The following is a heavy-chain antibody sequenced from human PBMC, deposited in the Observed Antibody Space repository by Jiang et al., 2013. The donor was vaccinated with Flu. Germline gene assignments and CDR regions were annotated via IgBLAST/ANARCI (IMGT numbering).Heavy chain of an antibody. Sequence: WISAYNGNTNYAQKLQGRVTMTTDTSTSTAYMELRSLRSDDTAVYYCARDEGMLVVYERGCDYWGQGTLVTVSS. V-gene: IGHV1-18*01. J-gene: IGHJ4*02. D-gene: IGHD2-8*02. CDR3: ARDEGMLVVYERGCDY. CDR2: ISAYNGNT.